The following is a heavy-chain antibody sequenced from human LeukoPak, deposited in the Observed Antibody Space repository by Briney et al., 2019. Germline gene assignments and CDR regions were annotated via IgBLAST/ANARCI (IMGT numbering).Heavy chain of an antibody. J-gene: IGHJ4*02. CDR1: GYTFTNYG. Sequence: ASVKVSCKASGYTFTNYGINWVRQAPGEGLEWMGWINTYNYKTNYAQNLQGRVTMTIDTSTSTVYMELRSLRSDDTAVYYCARHLTHYYDSSGYSDYWGQGTLVTVSS. CDR3: ARHLTHYYDSSGYSDY. D-gene: IGHD3-22*01. CDR2: INTYNYKT. V-gene: IGHV1-18*01.